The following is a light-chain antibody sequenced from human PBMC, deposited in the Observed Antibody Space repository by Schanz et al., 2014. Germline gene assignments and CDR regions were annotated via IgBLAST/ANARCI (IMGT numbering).Light chain of an antibody. V-gene: IGLV2-14*02. CDR1: SSDVGNYRL. CDR3: SSYTSSSTV. Sequence: QSALAQPASVSGSPGQSITISCTGTSSDVGNYRLVSWYQQHPGKAPKLIISEDTERPSGVSHRFSGSKSANTASLTISGLQAEDEADYYCSSYTSSSTVFGGGTKLTV. J-gene: IGLJ2*01. CDR2: EDT.